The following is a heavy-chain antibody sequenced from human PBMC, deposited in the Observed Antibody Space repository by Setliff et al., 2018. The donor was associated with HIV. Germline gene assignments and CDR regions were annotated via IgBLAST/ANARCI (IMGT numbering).Heavy chain of an antibody. Sequence: PSETLSLTCTVSGGSISSGSYYWSWIRQPAGKGLEWIGHIYTSGSTNCNPSLKSRVTISVDTSKNQFSLKLSSVTAADTAVYYCARASSRLNCSGGSCYRAPYAFDIWGQGTMVTVSS. CDR2: IYTSGST. V-gene: IGHV4-61*09. J-gene: IGHJ3*02. CDR1: GGSISSGSYY. D-gene: IGHD2-15*01. CDR3: ARASSRLNCSGGSCYRAPYAFDI.